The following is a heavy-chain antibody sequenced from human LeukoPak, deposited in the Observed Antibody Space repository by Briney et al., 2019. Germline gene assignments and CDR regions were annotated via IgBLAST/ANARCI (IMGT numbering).Heavy chain of an antibody. V-gene: IGHV1-18*01. J-gene: IGHJ4*02. CDR1: GYTFTSYG. CDR2: ISAYNGNT. Sequence: ASVKVSCKASGYTFTSYGISWVRQAPGQGLEWMGWISAYNGNTNYAQKLQGRVTMTTDTSTSTAYMELRSLRSDDTAVYYCARGIPSPQGTYYDILTGYYGLPYDWGQGTLVTVSS. CDR3: ARGIPSPQGTYYDILTGYYGLPYD. D-gene: IGHD3-9*01.